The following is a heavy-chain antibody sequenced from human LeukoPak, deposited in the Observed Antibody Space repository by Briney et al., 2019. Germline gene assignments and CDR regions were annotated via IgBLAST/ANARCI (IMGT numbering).Heavy chain of an antibody. Sequence: KTGGSLRLSCAASGFTFSDAWMTWVRQAPGKGLEWVGRIKSKTDGGTTDYAAPVKHRFTISRDDSKNTLYLQMISLKTEDTAVYYCTTRITMVRGVIYPWGQGTLVTVSS. CDR2: IKSKTDGGTT. CDR3: TTRITMVRGVIYP. D-gene: IGHD3-10*01. V-gene: IGHV3-15*01. CDR1: GFTFSDAW. J-gene: IGHJ5*02.